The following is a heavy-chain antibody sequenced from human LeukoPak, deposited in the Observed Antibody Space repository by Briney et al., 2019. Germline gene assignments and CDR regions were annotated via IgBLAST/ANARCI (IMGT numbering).Heavy chain of an antibody. V-gene: IGHV4-39*07. Sequence: SETLSLTCTVSGGSISSSSYYWGWIRQPPGKGLEWIGSIYYSGSTYYNPSLKSRVTISVDTSKNQFSLKLSSVTAADTAVYYCARGRLVEWSRVYYYYYYGMDVWGQGTTVTVSS. D-gene: IGHD3-3*01. CDR1: GGSISSSSYY. CDR3: ARGRLVEWSRVYYYYYYGMDV. J-gene: IGHJ6*02. CDR2: IYYSGST.